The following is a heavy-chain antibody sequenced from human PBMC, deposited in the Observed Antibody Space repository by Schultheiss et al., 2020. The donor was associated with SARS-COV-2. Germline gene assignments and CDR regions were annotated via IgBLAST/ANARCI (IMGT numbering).Heavy chain of an antibody. D-gene: IGHD6-19*01. J-gene: IGHJ6*02. Sequence: SQTLSLTCAISGDSVSSNSAASNWIRQSPSRGLEWLGRTYYRSKWYNDYAVSVKSRITINPDTSKNQFSLQLNSVTPEDTAVYYCARDRLAVAVYYYYGMDVWGQGTTVTVSS. V-gene: IGHV6-1*01. CDR1: GDSVSSNSAA. CDR3: ARDRLAVAVYYYYGMDV. CDR2: TYYRSKWYN.